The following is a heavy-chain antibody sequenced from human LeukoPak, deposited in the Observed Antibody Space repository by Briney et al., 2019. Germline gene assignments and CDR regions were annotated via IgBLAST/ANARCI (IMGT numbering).Heavy chain of an antibody. J-gene: IGHJ4*02. V-gene: IGHV3-74*01. Sequence: QPWGSLRLSCVASGFTFSRYWMHWVRQAPGKGLVWVARINSDGSSTTYADSVKGRFTISRDNAKNMLYLQMSSLRAEDTAVYYCARKGAVAGTVDYWGQGTLVTVSS. D-gene: IGHD6-19*01. CDR3: ARKGAVAGTVDY. CDR2: INSDGSST. CDR1: GFTFSRYW.